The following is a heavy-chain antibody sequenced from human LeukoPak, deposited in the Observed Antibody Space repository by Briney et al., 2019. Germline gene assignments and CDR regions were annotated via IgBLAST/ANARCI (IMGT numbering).Heavy chain of an antibody. J-gene: IGHJ4*02. Sequence: GGSLRLSCAAAGFSFNTHGMHWVRQAPGKGLEWVAFIQYDGNNKFYADSVKGRFTISRDNSKNTLSLQMSSLRAEDTALYYCAKDVGSYYTGSYSTSDYWGQGTLVTVSS. D-gene: IGHD1-26*01. V-gene: IGHV3-30*02. CDR2: IQYDGNNK. CDR1: GFSFNTHG. CDR3: AKDVGSYYTGSYSTSDY.